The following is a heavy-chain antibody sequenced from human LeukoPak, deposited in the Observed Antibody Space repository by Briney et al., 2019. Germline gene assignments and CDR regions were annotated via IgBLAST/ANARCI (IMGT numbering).Heavy chain of an antibody. V-gene: IGHV6-1*01. CDR3: ARGATYYSGASGYPAPYFLDY. CDR2: TYYRSKWYN. Sequence: SQTLSLTCAISGDSVSSNSGAWIWIRQSPSRGLEWLGRTYYRSKWYNNDAQSAKGRITINSDASKNQFSLRLSTMTPEDAAVYYRARGATYYSGASGYPAPYFLDYWGQGTLVTVSS. D-gene: IGHD3-22*01. CDR1: GDSVSSNSGA. J-gene: IGHJ4*02.